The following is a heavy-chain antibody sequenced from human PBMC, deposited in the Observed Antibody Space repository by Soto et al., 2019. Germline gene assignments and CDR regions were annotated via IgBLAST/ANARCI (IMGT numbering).Heavy chain of an antibody. CDR1: GGSISSANYF. V-gene: IGHV4-30-4*01. CDR3: AREVIEPTAPPPPADAFDI. CDR2: ISYSGST. J-gene: IGHJ3*02. Sequence: SETLSLTCTVSGGSISSANYFWSWIRQPPGKGLEWIGYISYSGSTYYNPSLQSRVTISVDTSKNQFSLKLGSVTAADTAVYYCAREVIEPTAPPPPADAFDIWGQGKMVTVS. D-gene: IGHD2-2*01.